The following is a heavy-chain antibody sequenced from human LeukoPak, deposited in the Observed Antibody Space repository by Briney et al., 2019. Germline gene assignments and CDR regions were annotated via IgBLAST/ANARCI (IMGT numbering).Heavy chain of an antibody. J-gene: IGHJ6*03. CDR1: GGSFSGYY. V-gene: IGHV4-34*01. Sequence: PSETLSLTCAVYGGSFSGYYWSWLRQPPGQGLEWIGEINHSGSTNYNPSLKSRATISVDTSKNQFSLKLSSVTAADTAVSYCARLAYCSSTSCPYYYMDVWGKGTTVTVSS. CDR2: INHSGST. CDR3: ARLAYCSSTSCPYYYMDV. D-gene: IGHD2-2*01.